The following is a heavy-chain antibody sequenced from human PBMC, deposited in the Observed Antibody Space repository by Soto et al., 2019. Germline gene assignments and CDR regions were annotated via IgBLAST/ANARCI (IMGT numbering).Heavy chain of an antibody. J-gene: IGHJ4*02. CDR2: ISHDGRIK. V-gene: IGHV3-30*04. CDR1: GFTFSNYA. D-gene: IGHD6-6*01. Sequence: QVQLVESGGGVVQPGGSLRLSCAASGFTFSNYAMHWVRQAPGKGLEWVADISHDGRIKYYADSVKGRFTFSRYNSKNTLFLQMNSLRVEDTAVYYCARDGSQLSARLFFDYWGQGTLVTVSS. CDR3: ARDGSQLSARLFFDY.